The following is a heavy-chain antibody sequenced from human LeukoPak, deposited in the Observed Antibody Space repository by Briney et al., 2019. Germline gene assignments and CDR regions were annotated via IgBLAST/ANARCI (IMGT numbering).Heavy chain of an antibody. Sequence: SETLSLTCAVYGGSFSGYYWSWIRQPPGKGLEWIGEINHSGSTNYNPSLKSRVTISVDTSKNQFSLKLSSVTAADTAVYFCARQWGSIAARGGGYYYGMDVWGQGTTVTVSS. CDR2: INHSGST. J-gene: IGHJ6*02. D-gene: IGHD6-6*01. V-gene: IGHV4-34*01. CDR1: GGSFSGYY. CDR3: ARQWGSIAARGGGYYYGMDV.